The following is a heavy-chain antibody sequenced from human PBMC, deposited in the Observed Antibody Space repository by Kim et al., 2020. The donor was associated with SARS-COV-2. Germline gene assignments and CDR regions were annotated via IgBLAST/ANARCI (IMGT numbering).Heavy chain of an antibody. Sequence: GGSLRLSCAASGFTFSSYAMHWVRQAPGKGLEWVAVISYDGSNKYYADSVKGRFTISRDNSKNTLYLQMNSLRAEDTAVYYCARDHRSSGWYYYYYGMDVWGQGTTVTVSS. V-gene: IGHV3-30*04. CDR3: ARDHRSSGWYYYYYGMDV. J-gene: IGHJ6*02. CDR1: GFTFSSYA. CDR2: ISYDGSNK. D-gene: IGHD6-19*01.